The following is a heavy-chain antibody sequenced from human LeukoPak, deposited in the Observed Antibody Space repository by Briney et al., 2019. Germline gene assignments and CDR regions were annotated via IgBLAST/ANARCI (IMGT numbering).Heavy chain of an antibody. V-gene: IGHV4-59*01. CDR1: GGSLSSYY. CDR3: ARGGDSSSWYALGLFDY. D-gene: IGHD6-13*01. J-gene: IGHJ4*02. CDR2: IYYSGST. Sequence: SETLSLTCTVSGGSLSSYYWSWVRQPPGKGLEWIGYIYYSGSTNYNPSLRSRVTISVDTSKNQFSLKLSSVTAADTAVYYCARGGDSSSWYALGLFDYWGQGTLVTVSS.